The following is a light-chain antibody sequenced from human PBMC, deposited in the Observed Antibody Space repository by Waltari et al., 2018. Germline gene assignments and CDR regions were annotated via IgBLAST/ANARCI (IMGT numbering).Light chain of an antibody. CDR2: GAA. Sequence: EIVMTQSPATLSVSPGERATLSCRASQSVSRNLAWYQQNPGQAPRRLINGAATRATGIPARFSVSGSGTEFTLTISSLQSEDFAVYYCQQYNNWPPMYTFGQGTKLEIK. CDR3: QQYNNWPPMYT. J-gene: IGKJ2*01. V-gene: IGKV3-15*01. CDR1: QSVSRN.